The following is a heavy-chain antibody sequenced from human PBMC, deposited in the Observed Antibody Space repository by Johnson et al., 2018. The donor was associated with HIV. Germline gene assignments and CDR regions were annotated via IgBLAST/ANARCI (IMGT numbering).Heavy chain of an antibody. D-gene: IGHD6-13*01. CDR1: GFTFSSYG. CDR3: AKDGGARGSSWYEGVFYI. CDR2: ISYDGSNK. V-gene: IGHV3-30*18. Sequence: QVQLVESGGGVVQPGRSLRLSCAASGFTFSSYGMHWVRQAPGKGLEWLAVISYDGSNKYYADSVKGRFTISRANSKNTLYLQINSLRAEDTAVYYCAKDGGARGSSWYEGVFYIWGQGTMVTVSS. J-gene: IGHJ3*02.